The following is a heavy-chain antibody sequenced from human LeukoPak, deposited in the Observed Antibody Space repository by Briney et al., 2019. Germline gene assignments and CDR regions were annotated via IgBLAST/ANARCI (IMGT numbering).Heavy chain of an antibody. Sequence: ASVKVSCKASGYTFTSYGISWVRQAPGQGLEWMGWISAYNGNTNYAQKLQGRVTMTTDTSTSTAYMELSSLRSEDTAVYYCARDPDNWNYQPLLMDVWGKGTTVTVSS. V-gene: IGHV1-18*01. D-gene: IGHD1-7*01. CDR1: GYTFTSYG. J-gene: IGHJ6*03. CDR3: ARDPDNWNYQPLLMDV. CDR2: ISAYNGNT.